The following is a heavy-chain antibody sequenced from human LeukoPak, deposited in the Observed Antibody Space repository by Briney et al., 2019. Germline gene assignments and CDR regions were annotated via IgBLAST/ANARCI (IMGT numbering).Heavy chain of an antibody. CDR3: VRDWEGFNFDI. CDR1: GGSFSSYY. V-gene: IGHV4-59*01. CDR2: IYNTGST. D-gene: IGHD1-26*01. J-gene: IGHJ3*02. Sequence: SETLSLTCTVSGGSFSSYYWSWVRQPPGEGLEWIAYIYNTGSTNYNPSVKSRATISVDTSKNQFSLKLRPVTAADTAVYYCVRDWEGFNFDIWGQGTMVTVSS.